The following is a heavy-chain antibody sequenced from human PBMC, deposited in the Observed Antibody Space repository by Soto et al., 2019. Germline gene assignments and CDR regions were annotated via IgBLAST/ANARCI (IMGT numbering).Heavy chain of an antibody. D-gene: IGHD3-22*01. J-gene: IGHJ4*02. Sequence: PSETLSLTCTVSGGSISSYYWSWIRQPPGKGLERIGYIYYSGSTNYNPSHKSRVTISVDTSKNQLSIKLSSVTSADTALYYCARVGGLGDSSPMWGQGTLVTVS. CDR2: IYYSGST. CDR1: GGSISSYY. CDR3: ARVGGLGDSSPM. V-gene: IGHV4-59*01.